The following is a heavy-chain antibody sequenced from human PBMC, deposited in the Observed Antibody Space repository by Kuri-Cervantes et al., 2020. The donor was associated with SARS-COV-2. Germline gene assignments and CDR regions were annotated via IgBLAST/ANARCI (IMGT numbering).Heavy chain of an antibody. CDR3: ARGGDYHLLCLEV. CDR1: GGSLSGYF. CDR2: INHSGTT. J-gene: IGHJ6*02. Sequence: SETLSLTCSVSGGSLSGYFWSWIRQPPGKGLEWIGEINHSGTTNSNPSLKSRVSISIDTSKNQLSLKLSSVTAADTAVYYCARGGDYHLLCLEVWGQGTTVTVSS. V-gene: IGHV4-34*01. D-gene: IGHD2-2*01.